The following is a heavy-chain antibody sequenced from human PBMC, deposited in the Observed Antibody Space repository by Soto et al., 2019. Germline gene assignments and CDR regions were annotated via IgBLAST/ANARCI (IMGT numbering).Heavy chain of an antibody. Sequence: GGARRLSWAASAFISSRYAMSWVRQAPGKGLEWVSAISGSGGTTFYADSVKGRFTISRDNSESTLYLQTNSLRAEDTAVYYCFFGSCGDRRDLLSFPARRSSDL. CDR3: FFGSCGDRRDLLSFPARRSSDL. CDR2: ISGSGGTT. V-gene: IGHV3-23*01. J-gene: IGHJ2*01. D-gene: IGHD3-3*01. CDR1: AFISSRYA.